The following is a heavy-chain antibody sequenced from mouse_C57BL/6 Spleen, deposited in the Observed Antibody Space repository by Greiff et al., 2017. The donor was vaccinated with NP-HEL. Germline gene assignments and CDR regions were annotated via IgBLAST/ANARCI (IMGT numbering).Heavy chain of an antibody. V-gene: IGHV1S81*02. D-gene: IGHD6-2*01. J-gene: IGHJ2*01. Sequence: VQLQQSGAELVKAGASVKMSCKASGYTFTSYWMHWVKQRLGQGLEWFAETNPTNGRTYYNEKFKSKATLTVDKSSSTAYMLLSGPTFDDSAVYYCARIKKLVSTYFDYWCQGTTLTVAS. CDR3: ARIKKLVSTYFDY. CDR2: TNPTNGRT. CDR1: GYTFTSYW.